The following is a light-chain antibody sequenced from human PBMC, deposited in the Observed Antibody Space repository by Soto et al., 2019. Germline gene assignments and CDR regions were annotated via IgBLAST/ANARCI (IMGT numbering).Light chain of an antibody. CDR2: FAS. CDR1: QRVVNN. CDR3: QQYDDWRLT. J-gene: IGKJ4*01. Sequence: EVVMTQSPATLSVSPGDRATLSCRASQRVVNNLAWYQQKPGQAPRLLIYFASTRATGVPARFSGSGSGTEFTLTISSLQSEDCAVYYCQQYDDWRLTFGGGTKVEIK. V-gene: IGKV3-15*01.